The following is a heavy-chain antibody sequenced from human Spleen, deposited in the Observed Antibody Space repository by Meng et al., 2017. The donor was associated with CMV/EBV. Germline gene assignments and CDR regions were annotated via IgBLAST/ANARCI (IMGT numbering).Heavy chain of an antibody. CDR3: ARVGGSGSYHWFDP. CDR2: ISSSSSYI. CDR1: GFTLSSYS. J-gene: IGHJ5*02. Sequence: SGFTLSSYSMNWVRQAPGKGLEWVSSISSSSSYIYYADSVKGRFTISRDNAKNSLYLQMNSLRAEDTAVYYCARVGGSGSYHWFDPWGQGTLVTVSS. D-gene: IGHD3-10*01. V-gene: IGHV3-21*01.